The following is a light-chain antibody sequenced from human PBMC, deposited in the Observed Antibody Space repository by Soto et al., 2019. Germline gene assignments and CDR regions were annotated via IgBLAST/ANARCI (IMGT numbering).Light chain of an antibody. J-gene: IGKJ5*01. V-gene: IGKV1-5*01. Sequence: DIQMTHSPGSLSASVVDRVTITFLASQNISTWLAWFQQKPGKAPNLLIYDASSLQSGVPSRFSGSGSGTQFTLTISSLQPDDFATYFCQQYNSYSINFGQGTRLEIK. CDR1: QNISTW. CDR3: QQYNSYSIN. CDR2: DAS.